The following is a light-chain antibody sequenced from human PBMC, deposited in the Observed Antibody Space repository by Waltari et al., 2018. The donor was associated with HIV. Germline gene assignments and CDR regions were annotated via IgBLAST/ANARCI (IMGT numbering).Light chain of an antibody. CDR3: QAWDTNTAQVV. V-gene: IGLV3-1*01. Sequence: SFDLTQPPSVSVSPGQTATITCSGEKLGDTYTSWYQQKPGHSPVMVIFQDTRRPSGIPERFSGSYSGDTATLTISGTQTLDEADYYCQAWDTNTAQVVF. CDR2: QDT. CDR1: KLGDTY. J-gene: IGLJ1*01.